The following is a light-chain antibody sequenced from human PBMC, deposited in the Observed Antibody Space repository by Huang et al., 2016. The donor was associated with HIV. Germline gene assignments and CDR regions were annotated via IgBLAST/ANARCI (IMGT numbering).Light chain of an antibody. CDR2: TAS. V-gene: IGKV1-NL1*01. CDR1: QGISNS. Sequence: DIQMTQSPSSLSAFVGDRVTITCRASQGISNSLAWYQQKPGKAPKLLVYTASRLENGGPSRFNGSGSGTDYTLTINTLQPEDVATYHCQQYYSTPTFGRGTKVAVK. CDR3: QQYYSTPT. J-gene: IGKJ1*01.